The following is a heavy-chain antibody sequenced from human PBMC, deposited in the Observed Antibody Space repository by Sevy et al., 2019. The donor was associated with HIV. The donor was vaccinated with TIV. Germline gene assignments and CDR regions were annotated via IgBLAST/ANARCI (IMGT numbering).Heavy chain of an antibody. J-gene: IGHJ4*02. CDR1: VFSFSTYW. CDR3: VRDGLGGFSYSLDC. CDR2: MNQDGTER. Sequence: GGSLRLSCAASVFSFSTYWMTWVRQAPGKGLEWVATMNQDGTERDYVDSVKGPFTISRDNTKTSLFLQMNSLSAEDTGVYYCVRDGLGGFSYSLDCWGQGTLVTVSS. V-gene: IGHV3-7*01. D-gene: IGHD3-16*01.